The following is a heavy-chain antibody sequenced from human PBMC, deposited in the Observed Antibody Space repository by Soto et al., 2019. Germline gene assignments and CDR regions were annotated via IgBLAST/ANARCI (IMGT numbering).Heavy chain of an antibody. J-gene: IGHJ5*02. D-gene: IGHD6-13*01. CDR3: ARSLTAAVGRVGFDP. CDR2: ISHSSGYI. Sequence: EVQMVESGGGLVKPGGSLRLSCAASGFILGTYSMNWVRQAPGKGLEWVSSISHSSGYIHYGDSVKGRFSISRDNARNALYLQMNSMRVEDTAIYYFARSLTAAVGRVGFDPWGQGTLVTVSS. CDR1: GFILGTYS. V-gene: IGHV3-21*01.